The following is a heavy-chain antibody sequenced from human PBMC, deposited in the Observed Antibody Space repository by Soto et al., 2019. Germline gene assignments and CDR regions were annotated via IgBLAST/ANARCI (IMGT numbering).Heavy chain of an antibody. CDR2: INAGNGNT. J-gene: IGHJ4*02. V-gene: IGHV1-3*01. CDR1: GYTFTSYA. CDR3: ARGNYYGSGSPLGY. D-gene: IGHD3-10*01. Sequence: QVQLVQSGAEVKKPGASVKVSCKASGYTFTSYAMHWVRQAPGQRLEWMGWINAGNGNTKYSQKFQGRVTITRDTSASTAYMELSGLRSEDTAVYYCARGNYYGSGSPLGYWGQGTLVTVSS.